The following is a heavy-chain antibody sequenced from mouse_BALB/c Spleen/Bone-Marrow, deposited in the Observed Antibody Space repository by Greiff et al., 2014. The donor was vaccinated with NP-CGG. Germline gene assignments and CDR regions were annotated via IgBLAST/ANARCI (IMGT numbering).Heavy chain of an antibody. CDR2: INPSNGGT. J-gene: IGHJ4*01. Sequence: QVQLKGSGAELVKPGASVKLSCEASCYTFPSYYMCLGKTRPGQGLEWIGEINPSNGGTNFNEKFKSKATLTVDKSSSTAYMSLSSLTSEDSAVYYCTRSRRAMDHWGQGTSVTVSS. V-gene: IGHV1S81*02. CDR3: TRSRRAMDH. CDR1: CYTFPSYY. D-gene: IGHD2-12*01.